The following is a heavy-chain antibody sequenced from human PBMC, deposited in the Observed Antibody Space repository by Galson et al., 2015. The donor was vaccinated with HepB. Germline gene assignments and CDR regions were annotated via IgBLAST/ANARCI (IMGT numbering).Heavy chain of an antibody. J-gene: IGHJ4*02. CDR2: ISSSSGHI. D-gene: IGHD2-15*01. CDR1: GFTFSSYS. CDR3: ARDSKIGSFHDY. Sequence: SLRLSCAASGFTFSSYSMNWVRQAPGQGLEWVSCISSSSGHIYYADSVKGRFTISRDNARNSLYLQMNSLRAEDTAVHYCARDSKIGSFHDYRGQGTLVTVSS. V-gene: IGHV3-21*01.